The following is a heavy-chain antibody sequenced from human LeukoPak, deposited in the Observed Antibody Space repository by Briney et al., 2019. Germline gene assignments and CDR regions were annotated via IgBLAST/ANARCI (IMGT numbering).Heavy chain of an antibody. J-gene: IGHJ6*02. Sequence: GRSLRLSCAASGFTLGDYALRWLRQAPGKGLEWVGLIRSNGYGGTTEYAASVKGRFTISRDDSKSMAYPQMNSLKTEDTAVYYGSRGTIFGVVVMYYSGMDVWGQGTTVTVSS. CDR3: SRGTIFGVVVMYYSGMDV. CDR2: IRSNGYGGTT. V-gene: IGHV3-49*03. CDR1: GFTLGDYA. D-gene: IGHD3-3*01.